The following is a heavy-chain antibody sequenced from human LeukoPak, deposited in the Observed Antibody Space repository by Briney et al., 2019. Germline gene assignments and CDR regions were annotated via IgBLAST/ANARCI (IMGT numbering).Heavy chain of an antibody. CDR3: ARGPYGSGGDDAFDI. CDR1: GGSFSGYY. J-gene: IGHJ3*02. CDR2: INHSGST. D-gene: IGHD3-10*01. Sequence: SETLSLTCAVYGGSFSGYYWSWIRQPPGKGLEWIGEINHSGSTNYNPSLKSRVTISVDTSKNQFSLKLSSVTAADTAVYYCARGPYGSGGDDAFDIWGQGTTVTVSS. V-gene: IGHV4-34*01.